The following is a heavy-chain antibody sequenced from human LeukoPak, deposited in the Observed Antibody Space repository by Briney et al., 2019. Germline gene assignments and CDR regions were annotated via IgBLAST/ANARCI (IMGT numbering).Heavy chain of an antibody. D-gene: IGHD3-22*01. Sequence: SVKVSCKASGGTFSSYAISWVRQPPGQGLEWMGGIIPIFGTANYAQKFQGRVTITADESTSTAYMELSSLRSEDTAVYYCARGSYYDSSGYYKYYFDYWGQGTLVTVSS. V-gene: IGHV1-69*13. J-gene: IGHJ4*02. CDR2: IIPIFGTA. CDR1: GGTFSSYA. CDR3: ARGSYYDSSGYYKYYFDY.